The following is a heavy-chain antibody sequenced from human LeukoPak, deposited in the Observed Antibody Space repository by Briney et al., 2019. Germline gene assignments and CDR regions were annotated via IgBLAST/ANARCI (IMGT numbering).Heavy chain of an antibody. CDR2: IYPGDSYT. CDR1: GYSFTSYW. Sequence: GESLNISCKGSGYSFTSYWIGWVRQMPGKGLEGMGIIYPGDSYTRCSSSIQGQVTISADKSISTTYLQWSSLKASDTAMYYCARSPDGYCTNGVCYTDAFDIWGQRTMVTASS. J-gene: IGHJ3*02. V-gene: IGHV5-51*01. CDR3: ARSPDGYCTNGVCYTDAFDI. D-gene: IGHD2-8*01.